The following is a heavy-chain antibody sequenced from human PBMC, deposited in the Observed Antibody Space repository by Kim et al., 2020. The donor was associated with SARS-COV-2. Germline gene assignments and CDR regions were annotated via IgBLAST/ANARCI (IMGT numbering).Heavy chain of an antibody. Sequence: GGSLRLSYAASGFTFSSYAMHWVRQAPGKGLEWVAVISYDGSNKYYADSVKGRFTISRDNSKNTLYLQMNSLRAEDTAVYYCARADSSGWYVPLDYWGQGTLVTVSS. D-gene: IGHD6-19*01. J-gene: IGHJ4*02. V-gene: IGHV3-30*04. CDR1: GFTFSSYA. CDR2: ISYDGSNK. CDR3: ARADSSGWYVPLDY.